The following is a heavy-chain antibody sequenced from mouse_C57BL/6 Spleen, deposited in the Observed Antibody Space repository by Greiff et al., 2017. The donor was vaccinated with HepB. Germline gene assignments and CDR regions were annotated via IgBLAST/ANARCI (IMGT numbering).Heavy chain of an antibody. Sequence: QVQLKQPGAELVKPGASVKLSCKASGYTFTSYWMHWVKQRPGQGLEWIGMIHPNSGSTNYNEKFKSKATLTVDKSSSTAYMQLSSLTSEDSAVYYCASWGTTMGSIAYWGQGTLVTVSA. D-gene: IGHD2-1*01. CDR3: ASWGTTMGSIAY. CDR2: IHPNSGST. V-gene: IGHV1-64*01. J-gene: IGHJ3*01. CDR1: GYTFTSYW.